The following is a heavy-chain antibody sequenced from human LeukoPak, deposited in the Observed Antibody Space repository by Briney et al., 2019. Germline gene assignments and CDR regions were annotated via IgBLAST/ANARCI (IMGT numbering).Heavy chain of an antibody. CDR3: ARDLYDYVWGSYRPLGYFDY. J-gene: IGHJ4*02. CDR2: IIPIFGTA. Sequence: ASVKVSCKASGGTFSSYAISWVRQAPGQGLEWMGVIIPIFGTANYAQKFQGRVTITADESTSTAYMELSSLRSEDTAVYYCARDLYDYVWGSYRPLGYFDYWGQGTLVTVSS. CDR1: GGTFSSYA. V-gene: IGHV1-69*01. D-gene: IGHD3-16*02.